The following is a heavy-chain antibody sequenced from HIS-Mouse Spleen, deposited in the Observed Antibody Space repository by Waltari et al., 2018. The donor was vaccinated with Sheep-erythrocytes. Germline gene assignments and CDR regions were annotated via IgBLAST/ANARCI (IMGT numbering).Heavy chain of an antibody. CDR3: ARVASGATFDY. CDR1: GFTFSSYW. CDR2: INSDGSST. Sequence: EVQLVESGGGLVQPGGSLRLSCAASGFTFSSYWMPWVRQAPGKGLVWVSRINSDGSSTSYADSVKGRFTISRDNAKNSLYLQMNSMRAEDTAVYYCARVASGATFDYWGQGTLVTVSS. V-gene: IGHV3-74*01. D-gene: IGHD1-26*01. J-gene: IGHJ4*02.